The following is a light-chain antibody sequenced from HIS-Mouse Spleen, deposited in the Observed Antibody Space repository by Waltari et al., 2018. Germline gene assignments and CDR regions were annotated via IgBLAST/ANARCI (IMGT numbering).Light chain of an antibody. CDR3: SSYTSSSTYV. Sequence: QSARTQPASVSGSPGQAITTPCTVNTRDLGGLNYFSWYQQHPGKAPKLMIYDVSNRPSGVSNRFSGSKSGNTASLTISGLQAEDEADYYCSSYTSSSTYVFGTGTKVTVL. J-gene: IGLJ1*01. V-gene: IGLV2-14*03. CDR2: DVS. CDR1: TRDLGGLNY.